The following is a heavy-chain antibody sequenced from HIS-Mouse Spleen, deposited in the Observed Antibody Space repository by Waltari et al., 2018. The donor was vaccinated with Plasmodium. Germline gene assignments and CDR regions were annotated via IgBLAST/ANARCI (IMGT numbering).Heavy chain of an antibody. CDR2: INHSGSP. D-gene: IGHD3-9*01. Sequence: QVQLQQWGAGLLKPSETLSLTCAVYGGSFSGYYWIWIRQPPGKGLEWIGEINHSGSPNYNPSLKSRVTISVDTSKNQFSLKLSSVTAADTAVYYCARAPIRDAFDIWGQGTMVTVSS. CDR1: GGSFSGYY. V-gene: IGHV4-34*01. J-gene: IGHJ3*02. CDR3: ARAPIRDAFDI.